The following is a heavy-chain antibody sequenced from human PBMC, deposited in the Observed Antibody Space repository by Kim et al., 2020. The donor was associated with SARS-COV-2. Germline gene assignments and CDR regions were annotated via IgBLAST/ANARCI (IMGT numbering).Heavy chain of an antibody. CDR1: GGSISSSSYY. D-gene: IGHD3-16*01. V-gene: IGHV4-39*01. Sequence: SETLSLTCTVSGGSISSSSYYWGWIRQPPGKGLEWIGSIYYSGSTYYNPSLKSRVTISVDTSKNQFSLKLSSVTAADTAVYYCARHGNPLVFGVHRESDYFDYWGQGTLVTVSS. CDR3: ARHGNPLVFGVHRESDYFDY. J-gene: IGHJ4*02. CDR2: IYYSGST.